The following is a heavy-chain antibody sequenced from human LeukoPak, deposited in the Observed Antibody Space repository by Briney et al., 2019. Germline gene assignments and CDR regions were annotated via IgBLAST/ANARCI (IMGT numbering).Heavy chain of an antibody. J-gene: IGHJ4*02. CDR3: GRISFFGTYYFDH. CDR1: TYFISNGYY. V-gene: IGHV4-38-2*01. Sequence: SETLSLTCAVSTYFISNGYYWGWIRPPPGKGLEWIGNIYHSGRTYYNPSLKSRVTISVDTSKNQFSLKLSSVTAADTAVYYCGRISFFGTYYFDHWGQGTLVIVSS. CDR2: IYHSGRT. D-gene: IGHD3-3*02.